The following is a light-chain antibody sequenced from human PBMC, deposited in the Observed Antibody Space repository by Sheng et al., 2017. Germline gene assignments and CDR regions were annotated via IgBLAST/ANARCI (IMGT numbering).Light chain of an antibody. V-gene: IGKV1-17*03. CDR1: QDISNY. CDR2: AAS. J-gene: IGKJ2*01. CDR3: QQYAVFPPYT. Sequence: DIQMTQSPSAMSASVGDRVTITCRASQDISNYLAWFQQKPGKVPKRLIYAASSLQSGVPSRFSGSGSGTEFTLTISSLQPDDFATYYCQQYAVFPPYTFGQGTNLEMK.